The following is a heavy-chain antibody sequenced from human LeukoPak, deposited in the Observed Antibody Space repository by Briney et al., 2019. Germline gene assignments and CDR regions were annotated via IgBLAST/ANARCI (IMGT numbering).Heavy chain of an antibody. CDR2: IYHSGST. CDR3: ARDLTEIRYFDWLPLYYFDY. D-gene: IGHD3-9*01. Sequence: SETLSLTCAVSGYSISSGYYWGWIRQPPGKGLEWIGRIYHSGSTYYNPSLKSRVTISVDTSKNPFSLKLSSVTAADTAVYYCARDLTEIRYFDWLPLYYFDYWGQGTLVTVSS. CDR1: GYSISSGYY. J-gene: IGHJ4*02. V-gene: IGHV4-38-2*02.